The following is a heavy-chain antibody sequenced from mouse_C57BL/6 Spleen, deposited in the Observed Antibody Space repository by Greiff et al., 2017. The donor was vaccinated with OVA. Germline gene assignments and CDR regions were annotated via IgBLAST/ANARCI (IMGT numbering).Heavy chain of an antibody. J-gene: IGHJ3*01. CDR2: IHPSDSDT. V-gene: IGHV1-74*01. D-gene: IGHD4-1*01. CDR3: AIDWDVAWFAY. Sequence: VKLQQPGAELVKPGASVKVSCKASGYTFTSYWMHWVKQRPGQGLEWIGRIHPSDSDTNYNQQFKGKATLTVDKSSSTAYMQLSSLTSEDSAVDYCAIDWDVAWFAYWGQGTLVTVSA. CDR1: GYTFTSYW.